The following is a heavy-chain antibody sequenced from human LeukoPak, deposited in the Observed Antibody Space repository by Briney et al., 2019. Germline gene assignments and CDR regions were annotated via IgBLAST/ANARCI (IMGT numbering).Heavy chain of an antibody. Sequence: GGSLRLSCEASGFTFSNYNLNWVRQAPGKGLEWVSSISSGSSYIYYADSVKGRFTISRDNAKNSLYLQMNSLRAEDTAVYYCAREGFGELSVDVWGQGTTVTVSS. J-gene: IGHJ6*02. CDR2: ISSGSSYI. D-gene: IGHD3-10*01. CDR1: GFTFSNYN. V-gene: IGHV3-21*01. CDR3: AREGFGELSVDV.